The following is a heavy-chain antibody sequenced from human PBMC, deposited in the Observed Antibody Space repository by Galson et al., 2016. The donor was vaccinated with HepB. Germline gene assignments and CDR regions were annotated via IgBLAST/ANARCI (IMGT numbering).Heavy chain of an antibody. CDR3: ARESTIFGVVTLGDYFDY. V-gene: IGHV3-33*01. Sequence: SLRLSCATSGFTLSAFAMHWVRQVPGKGLEWLTLIWHDGSKEYYTESVKGRFTVSRDNAKNSLFLEMNSLRTEDTAWYYCARESTIFGVVTLGDYFDYWGQGTLVTVSS. CDR2: IWHDGSKE. J-gene: IGHJ4*02. CDR1: GFTLSAFA. D-gene: IGHD3-3*01.